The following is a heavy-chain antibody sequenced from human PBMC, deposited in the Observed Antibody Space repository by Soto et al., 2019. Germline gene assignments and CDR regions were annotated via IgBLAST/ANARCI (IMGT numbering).Heavy chain of an antibody. CDR3: ARDAYSGSYPPSGFFDY. CDR1: GCTFSSYA. CDR2: ISYDGSNK. J-gene: IGHJ4*02. Sequence: GGSLRLSCASSGCTFSSYAMHWVRQAPGKGLEWVAVISYDGSNKYYADSVKGRFTISRDNSKNTLYLQMNSLRAEDTAVYYCARDAYSGSYPPSGFFDYWGQGTLVTVSS. D-gene: IGHD1-26*01. V-gene: IGHV3-30-3*01.